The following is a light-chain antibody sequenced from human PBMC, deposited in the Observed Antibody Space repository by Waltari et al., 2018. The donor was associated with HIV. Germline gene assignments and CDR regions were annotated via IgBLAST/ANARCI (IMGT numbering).Light chain of an antibody. CDR1: SSNIGSNY. V-gene: IGLV1-47*01. CDR3: AAWDDSLSGWV. Sequence: QSVLTQPPSASRTPGQRVTIFCSGSSSNIGSNYVYWYQQLPGTAPKLLIYRNNQRPSGVPDRFSGSKSGTSASLAISGLRSEDEADYYCAAWDDSLSGWVFGGGTKLTVL. CDR2: RNN. J-gene: IGLJ3*02.